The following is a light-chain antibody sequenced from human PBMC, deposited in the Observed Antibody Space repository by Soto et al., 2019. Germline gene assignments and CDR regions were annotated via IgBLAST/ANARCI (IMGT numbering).Light chain of an antibody. CDR1: SSDVGSHNL. CDR3: CSYGGSRAV. Sequence: QSALTQPASVSGSPGQSITISCTGTSSDVGSHNLVSWYQQHPGQAPKLMIYEVSKRPLGVSPRFSASKSGNTASLTISGLQAEDEAYYYCCSYGGSRAVFGGGTQLTVL. CDR2: EVS. J-gene: IGLJ7*01. V-gene: IGLV2-23*02.